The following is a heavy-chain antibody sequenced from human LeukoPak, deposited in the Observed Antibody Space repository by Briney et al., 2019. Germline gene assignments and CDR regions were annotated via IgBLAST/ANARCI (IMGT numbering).Heavy chain of an antibody. CDR2: IYYSGST. J-gene: IGHJ4*02. CDR1: GGSISSYH. Sequence: PSETLSLTCTVSGGSISSYHWSWIRQPPGKGLEWIGYIYYSGSTNYSPSLKSRVTISVDTSKNQFSLKLSSVTAADTAVYYCARVTSRPGAYGDHFDYWGQGTLVTVSS. V-gene: IGHV4-59*01. D-gene: IGHD4-17*01. CDR3: ARVTSRPGAYGDHFDY.